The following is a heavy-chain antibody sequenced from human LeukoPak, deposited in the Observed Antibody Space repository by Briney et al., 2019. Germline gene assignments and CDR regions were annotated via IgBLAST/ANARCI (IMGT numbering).Heavy chain of an antibody. Sequence: GGSLRLSCAASGFTFRSHWMHWVRQAPGKGLVCVSRINSDGSSTNYADSVKGRFTISRDNAKNTLYLQMSSLRAEDTAVYYCAKNVGTSTRNCLDVWGQGTTVTVSS. CDR3: AKNVGTSTRNCLDV. J-gene: IGHJ6*02. CDR1: GFTFRSHW. V-gene: IGHV3-74*01. D-gene: IGHD2-2*01. CDR2: INSDGSST.